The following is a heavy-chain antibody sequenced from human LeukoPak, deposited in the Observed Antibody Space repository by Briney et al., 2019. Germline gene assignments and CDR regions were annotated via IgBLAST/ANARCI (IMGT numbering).Heavy chain of an antibody. J-gene: IGHJ4*02. Sequence: GGSLTLSRAASGFTFSRYGMHWVRQAPGKGLEWVAVISYDGSNKYYVDSVKGRFTISKDNSKNTLYLQMNSLRAEDTAVYYCAKDRDILTGYLDYWGQGTLVTVYS. CDR3: AKDRDILTGYLDY. CDR1: GFTFSRYG. V-gene: IGHV3-30*18. D-gene: IGHD3-9*01. CDR2: ISYDGSNK.